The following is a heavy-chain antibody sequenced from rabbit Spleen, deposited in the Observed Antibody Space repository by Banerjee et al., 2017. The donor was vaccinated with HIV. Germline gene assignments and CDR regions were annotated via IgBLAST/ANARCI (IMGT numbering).Heavy chain of an antibody. V-gene: IGHV1S40*01. CDR1: GFSFSSNYW. Sequence: QSLEESGGDLVKPGASLTLTCTASGFSFSSNYWICWVRQAPGKGLEWIGCIYGGASGSAYYASWPKGRFTISKTSSTAVTLQMTSLIAADTATYFCARSRHGSSDWGLWGPGTLVTVS. CDR3: ARSRHGSSDWGL. D-gene: IGHD8-1*01. J-gene: IGHJ4*01. CDR2: IYGGASGSA.